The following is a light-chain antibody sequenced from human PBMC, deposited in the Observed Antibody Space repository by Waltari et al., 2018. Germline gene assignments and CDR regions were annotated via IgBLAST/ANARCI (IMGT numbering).Light chain of an antibody. CDR1: SSDVGGHAY. CDR2: DVN. V-gene: IGLV2-14*03. Sequence: QSALSQPASVSGSPGQSIPISCPGSSSDVGGHAYVSWYQQHPGKAPKLIIRDVNNRPSGVSNRFSGSKSGNTASLTISGLQAEDEADYYCSSYSTSSSLILFGEGTKVTVL. J-gene: IGLJ2*01. CDR3: SSYSTSSSLIL.